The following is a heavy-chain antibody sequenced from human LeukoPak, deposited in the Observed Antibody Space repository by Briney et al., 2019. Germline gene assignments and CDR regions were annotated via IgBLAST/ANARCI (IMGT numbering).Heavy chain of an antibody. CDR1: GFTFSSYG. J-gene: IGHJ4*02. Sequence: PGRSLRLSCAASGFTFSSYGMHWVRQAPGKGLEWVAVISYDGSNKYYADSVKGRFTISRDNSKNTLYLQMNSLRAEDTAVYYCAKDRDCSGGSCPYYFDYWGQGTLVTVSS. D-gene: IGHD2-15*01. CDR3: AKDRDCSGGSCPYYFDY. CDR2: ISYDGSNK. V-gene: IGHV3-30*18.